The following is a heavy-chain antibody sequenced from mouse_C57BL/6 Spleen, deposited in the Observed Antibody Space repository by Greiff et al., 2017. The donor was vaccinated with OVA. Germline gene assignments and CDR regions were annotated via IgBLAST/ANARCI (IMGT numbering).Heavy chain of an antibody. V-gene: IGHV1-61*01. Sequence: QVQLQQPGAELVRPGSSVKLSCKASGYTFTSYWMDWVKQRPGQGLEWIGNIYPSDSETHYNQKFKDKATLTVDKSSSTTYMQLSSLTYEDSAVYDGATNWVAYWGQGTLVTVSA. J-gene: IGHJ3*01. CDR2: IYPSDSET. CDR1: GYTFTSYW. CDR3: ATNWVAY.